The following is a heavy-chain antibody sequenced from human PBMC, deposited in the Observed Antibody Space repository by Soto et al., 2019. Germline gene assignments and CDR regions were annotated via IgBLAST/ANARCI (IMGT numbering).Heavy chain of an antibody. Sequence: SETLSLTCTVSGGSISSGDYYWSWIRQPPGKGLEWIGYIYNSGITYYNPSLKSRVVISIDTSRNQFSLRLNSLTAADRAVYFCARGVTVFGLVSRFWFDPWGQGPVVTVSS. D-gene: IGHD3-3*01. V-gene: IGHV4-30-4*01. CDR1: GGSISSGDYY. J-gene: IGHJ5*02. CDR2: IYNSGIT. CDR3: ARGVTVFGLVSRFWFDP.